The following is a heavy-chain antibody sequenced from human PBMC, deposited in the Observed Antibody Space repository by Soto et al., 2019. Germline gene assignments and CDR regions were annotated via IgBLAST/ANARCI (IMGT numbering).Heavy chain of an antibody. CDR3: ARVGDTAMDTHYYYCYGLDV. D-gene: IGHD5-18*01. CDR2: IIPIFGTA. Sequence: SVKVSCKASGGTFSSYAISWVRQAPGQGLEWMGGIIPIFGTANYAQKFQGRVTITADESTSTAYMELGSLRSEDTAVYYCARVGDTAMDTHYYYCYGLDVWGQGTTVIVSS. J-gene: IGHJ6*02. V-gene: IGHV1-69*13. CDR1: GGTFSSYA.